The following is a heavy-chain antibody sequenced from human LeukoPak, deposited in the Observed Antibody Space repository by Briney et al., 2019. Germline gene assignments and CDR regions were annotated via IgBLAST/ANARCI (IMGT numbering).Heavy chain of an antibody. V-gene: IGHV3-74*01. D-gene: IGHD3-16*01. CDR3: AREFEATGFWALDY. CDR1: GFTFNNYW. J-gene: IGHJ4*02. CDR2: MNNDGRVI. Sequence: GGSLRLSCKVSGFTFNNYWMHWVRQAPGKGLVWVSRMNNDGRVITYADSVRGRFTISRDNAKNTLYLQMNSLRAEDTAVYYCAREFEATGFWALDYWGQGTLVTASS.